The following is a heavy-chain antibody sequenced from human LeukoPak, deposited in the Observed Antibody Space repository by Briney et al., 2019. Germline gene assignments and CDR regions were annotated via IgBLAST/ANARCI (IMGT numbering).Heavy chain of an antibody. J-gene: IGHJ4*02. Sequence: SETLSLTCTVSGGSISSGDYYWSWIRQPPGKGLEWIGYIYYSGSTYYNPSLKSRVTISVDTSRNQFSLKQSSVTAADTAVYYCARDRSGYDLYYWGQGTLVTVSS. CDR1: GGSISSGDYY. CDR3: ARDRSGYDLYY. V-gene: IGHV4-30-4*08. CDR2: IYYSGST. D-gene: IGHD5-12*01.